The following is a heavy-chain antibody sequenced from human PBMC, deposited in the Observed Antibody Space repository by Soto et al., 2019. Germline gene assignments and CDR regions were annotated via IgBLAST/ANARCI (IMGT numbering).Heavy chain of an antibody. Sequence: GESLKISCMGSGYKVSTWHNFTSYWIAWVRQMPGEGLEWMGIIYPGDSDTRYSPSFQGQVTISADKSINSVYLQWSSLKASDTATYYCARHGPATDIAFDIWGQGTMVTVS. CDR2: IYPGDSDT. J-gene: IGHJ3*02. CDR1: GYKVSTWHNFTSYW. D-gene: IGHD2-2*01. V-gene: IGHV5-51*01. CDR3: ARHGPATDIAFDI.